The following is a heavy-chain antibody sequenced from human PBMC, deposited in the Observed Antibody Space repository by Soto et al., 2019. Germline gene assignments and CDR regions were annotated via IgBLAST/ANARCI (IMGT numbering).Heavy chain of an antibody. J-gene: IGHJ4*02. Sequence: EVQLVESGGGLVQPGGSLRLSCAASGFSISDHYMDWVRQAPGKGLEWVGVTRNKGQSYTTEHDAAVKGRFVIQRDDSKNSLYLEMNSLKTEDTAVYYCVREGFFPRDYWGQGTLVTVSS. V-gene: IGHV3-72*01. CDR3: VREGFFPRDY. CDR2: TRNKGQSYTT. CDR1: GFSISDHY.